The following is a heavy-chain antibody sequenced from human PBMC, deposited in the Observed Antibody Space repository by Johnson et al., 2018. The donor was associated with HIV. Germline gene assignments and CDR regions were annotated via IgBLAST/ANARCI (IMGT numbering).Heavy chain of an antibody. CDR1: GFTFDDYG. J-gene: IGHJ3*02. CDR3: AKYYYDSSGRYMTYAFDM. D-gene: IGHD3-22*01. Sequence: VQLVESGGGVVRPGGSLRLSCAASGFTFDDYGMSWVRQGPGKGLEWVSGINWNGDSTGYADSVKGRFNISRDNANNSLNLQMNSLGAEETALYYCAKYYYDSSGRYMTYAFDMWGKGTMVIVSS. CDR2: INWNGDST. V-gene: IGHV3-20*04.